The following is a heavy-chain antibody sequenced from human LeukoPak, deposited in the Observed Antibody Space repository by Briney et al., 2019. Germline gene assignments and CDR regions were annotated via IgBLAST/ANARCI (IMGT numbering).Heavy chain of an antibody. J-gene: IGHJ4*02. CDR3: ATELLRTGGFDY. Sequence: SETLSLTCTVSGGSISSSSYYWGWIRQPPGKGLEWIGSIYYSGSTNYNPSLKSRVTISVDTSKNQFSLKLSSVTAADTAVYYCATELLRTGGFDYWGQGTLVTVSS. V-gene: IGHV4-39*07. D-gene: IGHD1-26*01. CDR2: IYYSGST. CDR1: GGSISSSSYY.